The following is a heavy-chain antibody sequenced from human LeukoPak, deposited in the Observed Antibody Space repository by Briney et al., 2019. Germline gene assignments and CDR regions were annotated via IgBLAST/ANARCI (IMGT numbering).Heavy chain of an antibody. D-gene: IGHD6-13*01. CDR2: INHSGST. J-gene: IGHJ4*02. Sequence: SETLSLTCAVYGGSFSGYYWSWIRQPPGKGLEWIGEINHSGSTNYNPSLKSRVTISVDTSKNQFSLKLSSVTAADTAVYYCARASRAAALYYFDYWGQGTLVTVSS. V-gene: IGHV4-34*01. CDR1: GGSFSGYY. CDR3: ARASRAAALYYFDY.